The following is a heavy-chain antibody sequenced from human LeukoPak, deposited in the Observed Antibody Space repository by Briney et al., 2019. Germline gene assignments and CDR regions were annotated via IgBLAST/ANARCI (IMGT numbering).Heavy chain of an antibody. CDR3: ARDPGDIVVVPDAVYYYYYGMDV. CDR1: GYTFTSCD. J-gene: IGHJ6*02. V-gene: IGHV1-8*01. D-gene: IGHD2-2*01. Sequence: SVKVSCKASGYTFTSCDINWVRRSTGQGLEWMGWRNPNSDNTGCAQKFQGRVIMTRDTSISTAYMELSGLRSEDTAVYYCARDPGDIVVVPDAVYYYYYGMDVWGQGTTVNVSS. CDR2: RNPNSDNT.